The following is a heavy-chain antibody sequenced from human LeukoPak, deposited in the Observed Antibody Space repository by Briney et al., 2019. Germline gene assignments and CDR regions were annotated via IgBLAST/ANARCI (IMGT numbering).Heavy chain of an antibody. D-gene: IGHD5-12*01. V-gene: IGHV3-30*18. CDR2: ISYDGSNK. Sequence: GGSLRLSCAASGFTFYDFAMTWVRQAPGKGLEWVAVISYDGSNKYYADSVKGRFTISRDNSKNTLYLQMNSLRAEDTAVYYCAKGDMGGYDFYYYYGMDVWGQGTTVTVSS. CDR1: GFTFYDFA. CDR3: AKGDMGGYDFYYYYGMDV. J-gene: IGHJ6*02.